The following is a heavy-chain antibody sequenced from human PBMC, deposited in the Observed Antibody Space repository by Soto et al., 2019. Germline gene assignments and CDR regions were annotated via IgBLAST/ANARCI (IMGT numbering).Heavy chain of an antibody. CDR2: IYYSGSS. CDR3: DRAIKIFVVVQPGGYLNVMDV. CDR1: GGSISSGDYY. D-gene: IGHD3-3*01. Sequence: TLSLTCTVSGGSISSGDYYWSWIRQPPGTGLKWIGYIYYSGSSNDTQSLKSRVPISVDTSKNQFSLKRSSVTAAAPAVYYCDRAIKIFVVVQPGGYLNVMDVWGQGTMVTVCS. J-gene: IGHJ6*02. V-gene: IGHV4-30-4*01.